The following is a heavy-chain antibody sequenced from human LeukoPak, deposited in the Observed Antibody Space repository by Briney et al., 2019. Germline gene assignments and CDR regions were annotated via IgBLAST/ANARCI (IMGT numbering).Heavy chain of an antibody. J-gene: IGHJ5*02. D-gene: IGHD6-6*01. CDR3: AREAPYSTSSDWFDP. CDR1: GYTFADYY. CDR2: INPNSGGT. Sequence: ASVKVSCKASGYTFADYYIHWVRQAPGQGLEWMGWINPNSGGTNSAQKFQGRVTMTRDTSISTAYMDLSRLRSDDTAVYYCAREAPYSTSSDWFDPWGQGTLVTVSS. V-gene: IGHV1-2*02.